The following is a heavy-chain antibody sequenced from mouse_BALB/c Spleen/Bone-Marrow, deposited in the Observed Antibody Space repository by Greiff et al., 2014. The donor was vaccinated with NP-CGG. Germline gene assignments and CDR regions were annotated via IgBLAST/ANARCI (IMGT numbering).Heavy chain of an antibody. V-gene: IGHV1S81*02. D-gene: IGHD6-1*01. CDR3: TRSSYGYWFFDV. CDR1: GYTFTSYY. CDR2: INPSNGGT. Sequence: VQLVESGAELVKPGASVKLSCKASGYTFTSYYMYWVKQRPGQGLEWIGEINPSNGGTNFNEKFKSKATLTVDKSSNTAYVQLSSLTSEDSAVYHCTRSSYGYWFFDVWGAGTTVTVSS. J-gene: IGHJ1*01.